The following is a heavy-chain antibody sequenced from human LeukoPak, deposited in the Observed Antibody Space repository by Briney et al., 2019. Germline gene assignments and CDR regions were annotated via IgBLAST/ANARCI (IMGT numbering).Heavy chain of an antibody. CDR3: TRDASVNIFSYYGLDV. CDR1: GGSIGSANYY. J-gene: IGHJ6*02. D-gene: IGHD4-17*01. Sequence: SETLSPTCTVSGGSIGSANYYWSWIRQPPGKGLEWLGHIYYSGSTYYNPSLKSRVAMSLDTSKNQFSLKLSSVTAADTAVYYCTRDASVNIFSYYGLDVWGQGTTVIVSS. V-gene: IGHV4-30-4*01. CDR2: IYYSGST.